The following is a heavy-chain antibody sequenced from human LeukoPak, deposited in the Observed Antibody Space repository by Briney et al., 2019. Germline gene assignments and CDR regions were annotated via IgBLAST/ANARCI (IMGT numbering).Heavy chain of an antibody. CDR2: ISGSGGST. CDR1: GFTFSDYY. D-gene: IGHD5-12*01. CDR3: AKGSGYDHGPPIAFDI. V-gene: IGHV3-23*01. Sequence: PGGSLRLSCAASGFTFSDYYMSWVRQAPGKGLEWVSAISGSGGSTYYADSVKGRFTISRDNSKNTLYLQMNSLRAEDTAVYYCAKGSGYDHGPPIAFDIWGQGTMVTVSS. J-gene: IGHJ3*02.